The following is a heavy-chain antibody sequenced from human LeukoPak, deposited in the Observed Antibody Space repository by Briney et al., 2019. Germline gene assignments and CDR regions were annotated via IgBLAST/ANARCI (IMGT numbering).Heavy chain of an antibody. D-gene: IGHD7-27*01. Sequence: MEVPFKASAYNFTNFLLSCMRQAPEQGPKCMGWVSAYNGNTTYAQKLQGRVTMNTDTSANTAYMELGSLRSDDTAVYYCARGLLTARARDAFDIWGQGTMVNVSS. CDR3: ARGLLTARARDAFDI. CDR2: VSAYNGNT. CDR1: AYNFTNFL. J-gene: IGHJ3*02. V-gene: IGHV1-18*01.